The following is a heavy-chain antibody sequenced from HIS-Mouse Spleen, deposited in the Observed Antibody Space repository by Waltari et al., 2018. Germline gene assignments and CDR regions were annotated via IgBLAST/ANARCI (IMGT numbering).Heavy chain of an antibody. D-gene: IGHD3-10*01. J-gene: IGHJ3*02. Sequence: QLQLQESGPGLVKPSETLSLTCTVSGGSISSSSYYWGWIRQPPGKGLEWMGVIYYSGSTYYNPSLKSRVTISVDTSKNQFSLKLSSVTAADTAVYYCARDLPTTDDELIDYGSGSYYVSDAFDIWGQGTMVTVSS. CDR2: IYYSGST. V-gene: IGHV4-39*07. CDR3: ARDLPTTDDELIDYGSGSYYVSDAFDI. CDR1: GGSISSSSYY.